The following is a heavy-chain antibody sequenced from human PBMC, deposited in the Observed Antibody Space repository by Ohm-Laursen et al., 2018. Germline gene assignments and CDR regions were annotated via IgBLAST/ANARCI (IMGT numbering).Heavy chain of an antibody. CDR3: ARKTDWNHYYFDY. D-gene: IGHD1-1*01. J-gene: IGHJ4*02. CDR1: GGFISNYY. Sequence: TLSLTCTVSGGFISNYYWSWIRQPPGKGLEWIGYIYYSGSTNYNPSLKSRVTISVDTSKNQFSLNLSSVTAADTAMYYCARKTDWNHYYFDYWGQGTLVTVSS. V-gene: IGHV4-59*08. CDR2: IYYSGST.